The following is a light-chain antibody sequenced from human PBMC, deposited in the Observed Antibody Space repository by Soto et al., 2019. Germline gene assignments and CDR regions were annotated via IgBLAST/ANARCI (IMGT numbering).Light chain of an antibody. CDR2: GAS. J-gene: IGKJ1*01. Sequence: EIVMTQSPATLSVSPGERATLPCRASQSVSSNLAWYQQKPGQAPRLLIYGASTRATGTPARFSGSGSGTEFTLTISSLQSEDFAVYYCQQYNNWPPRTFGQGTKVDI. CDR1: QSVSSN. V-gene: IGKV3-15*01. CDR3: QQYNNWPPRT.